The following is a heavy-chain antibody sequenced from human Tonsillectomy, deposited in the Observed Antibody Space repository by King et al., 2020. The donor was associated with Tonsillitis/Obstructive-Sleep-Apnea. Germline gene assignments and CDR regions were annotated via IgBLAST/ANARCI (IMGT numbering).Heavy chain of an antibody. J-gene: IGHJ6*02. V-gene: IGHV3-43*01. Sequence: VQLVESGGVVVQPGGSLRLSCAASGFTFDDYTMHWVRQAPGKGLEWVSLISWDGGSTYYADSVKGRFTISRDNSKNSLYLQMNSLRTEDTALYYCAKDMAGFWSGPTYYGMDVWGQGTTVTVSS. CDR2: ISWDGGST. CDR1: GFTFDDYT. D-gene: IGHD3-3*01. CDR3: AKDMAGFWSGPTYYGMDV.